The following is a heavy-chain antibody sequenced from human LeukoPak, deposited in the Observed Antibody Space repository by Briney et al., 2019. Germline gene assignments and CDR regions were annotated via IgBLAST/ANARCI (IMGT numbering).Heavy chain of an antibody. CDR1: GYTVTSYY. J-gene: IGHJ4*02. V-gene: IGHV1-46*01. D-gene: IGHD6-6*01. CDR3: ARDRSSSPQIYYFDY. Sequence: ASVKVSCKASGYTVTSYYMHWVRQAPGQGLEWMGIINPSGGSTSYAQKFQGRVTMTRDTSTSTVYMELSSLRSEDTAVYYCARDRSSSPQIYYFDYWGQGTLVTVSS. CDR2: INPSGGST.